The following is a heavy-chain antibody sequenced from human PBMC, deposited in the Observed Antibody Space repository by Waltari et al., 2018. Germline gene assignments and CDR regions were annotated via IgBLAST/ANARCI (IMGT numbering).Heavy chain of an antibody. CDR1: GGSFSGYY. CDR2: IDHSGST. V-gene: IGHV4-34*01. Sequence: QVQLQQWGAGLLKPSETLSLTCAVYGGSFSGYYWSWIRQSPGKGLEWRGEIDHSGSTTYTPSLKRRVTMSVDTSKNQFSRRLSSVTAADTAVYYCARNLRLGELSLRFWDYWGQGTLVTVSS. CDR3: ARNLRLGELSLRFWDY. J-gene: IGHJ4*02. D-gene: IGHD3-16*02.